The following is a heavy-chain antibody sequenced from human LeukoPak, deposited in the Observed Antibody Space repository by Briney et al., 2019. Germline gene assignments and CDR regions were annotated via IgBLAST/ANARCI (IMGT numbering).Heavy chain of an antibody. CDR3: VNDVSGSYTFDY. J-gene: IGHJ4*02. D-gene: IGHD1-26*01. V-gene: IGHV3-64D*09. CDR2: INDNGRAT. CDR1: GFTFSSSA. Sequence: GGSLRLSCSASGFTFSSSAMHWVRQAPGKGLEYVSGINDNGRATHYGDSLKGRFTISRDNSKNTLYRQMSTLTTEDTAIYYCVNDVSGSYTFDYWGQGTLVTVSS.